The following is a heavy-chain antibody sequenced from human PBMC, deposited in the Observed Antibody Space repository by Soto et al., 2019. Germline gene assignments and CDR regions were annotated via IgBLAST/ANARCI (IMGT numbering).Heavy chain of an antibody. D-gene: IGHD3-9*01. Sequence: SETLSLTCAVYGGSFSVTYYGCWIRQPPGKGLEWIGSIYYRGNAYYNPSLQTRVTISLDKSRSQFSLKLNSVTAADSAVYFCARLEGLATISYYFDFWGPGALVTVSS. J-gene: IGHJ4*02. CDR2: IYYRGNA. CDR1: GGSFSVTYY. CDR3: ARLEGLATISYYFDF. V-gene: IGHV4-39*01.